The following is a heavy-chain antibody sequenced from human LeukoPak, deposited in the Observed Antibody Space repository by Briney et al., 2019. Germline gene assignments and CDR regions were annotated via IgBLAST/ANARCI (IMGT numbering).Heavy chain of an antibody. CDR1: GFTFSAYY. Sequence: GGSLRLSCAASGFTFSAYYMSWIRQAPGKGLEWVSCISSSSTYTNYADSVKGRFTISRDNAKNSLYLQMNSLRAEDTAVYYCARAPGYCTGTSCYSYYGMDVWGQGTTVTVS. V-gene: IGHV3-11*05. CDR3: ARAPGYCTGTSCYSYYGMDV. D-gene: IGHD2-2*01. CDR2: ISSSSTYT. J-gene: IGHJ6*02.